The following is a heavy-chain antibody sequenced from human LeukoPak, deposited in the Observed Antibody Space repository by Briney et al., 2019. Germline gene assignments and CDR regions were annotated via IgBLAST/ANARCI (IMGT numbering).Heavy chain of an antibody. D-gene: IGHD5/OR15-5a*01. V-gene: IGHV3-30*03. CDR1: GFTFSSYG. CDR3: ARESTSERPGC. Sequence: GGSLRLSCAASGFTFSSYGMHWVRQAPGKGLEWVAVISYDGSNKYYADSVKGRFTISRDDAKNSLYLQMNSLRAEDTAVYYCARESTSERPGCWGQGTLVTVSS. CDR2: ISYDGSNK. J-gene: IGHJ4*02.